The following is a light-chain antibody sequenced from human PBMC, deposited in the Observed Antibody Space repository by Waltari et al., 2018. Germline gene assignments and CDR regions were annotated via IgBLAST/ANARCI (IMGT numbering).Light chain of an antibody. CDR1: QRVSSY. CDR3: QQRSNWPLFT. V-gene: IGKV3-11*01. Sequence: EIVLTQSPATLSLSPGERATLSCRASQRVSSYLAWYQQKPGQAPRLLIYDASNRATGIPARFSGSGSGTDFTLTIRSLEPEDFAVYYCQQRSNWPLFTFGPGTKVDIK. J-gene: IGKJ3*01. CDR2: DAS.